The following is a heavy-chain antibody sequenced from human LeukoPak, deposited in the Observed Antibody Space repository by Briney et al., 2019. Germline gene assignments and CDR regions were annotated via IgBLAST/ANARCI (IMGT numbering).Heavy chain of an antibody. Sequence: PSETLSLTCAVSGYSISSGYYWGWIRQPPGKGLEWIGSMHHSGKAYYNPSLRSRVTISLDTSKNQLSVNLISVTAADTAVYYCAREWYCSSTSCHYYFEYWGLGTLVTVSS. CDR3: AREWYCSSTSCHYYFEY. D-gene: IGHD2-2*01. CDR1: GYSISSGYY. J-gene: IGHJ4*02. CDR2: MHHSGKA. V-gene: IGHV4-38-2*02.